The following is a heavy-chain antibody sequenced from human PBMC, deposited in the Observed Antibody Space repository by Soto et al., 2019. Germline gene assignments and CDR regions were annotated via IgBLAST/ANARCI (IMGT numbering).Heavy chain of an antibody. CDR1: GFTFSTYS. CDR3: ARERTFDL. Sequence: PGGSLRLSCAASGFTFSTYSMNWVRQAPGKGLEWVSYISSSSSTIFYTDSVKGRFTVSRDNAKNSLYLQMNSLRAEDTAVYYCARERTFDLWGRGTLVTVSS. CDR2: ISSSSSTI. V-gene: IGHV3-48*01. J-gene: IGHJ2*01.